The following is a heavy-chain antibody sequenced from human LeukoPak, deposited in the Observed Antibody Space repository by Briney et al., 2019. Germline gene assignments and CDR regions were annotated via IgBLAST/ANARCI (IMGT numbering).Heavy chain of an antibody. V-gene: IGHV3-21*01. CDR2: ISSSSSYI. CDR1: GFTFSSYS. D-gene: IGHD1-26*01. CDR3: ATTEPNSGSYQFDY. J-gene: IGHJ4*02. Sequence: GGSLRLSCAASGFTFSSYSMNWVRQAPGKGLEWVSSISSSSSYIYYADSVKGRFTISRDNAKNSLYLQMNSLRAEDTAVYYCATTEPNSGSYQFDYWGQGTLVTVSS.